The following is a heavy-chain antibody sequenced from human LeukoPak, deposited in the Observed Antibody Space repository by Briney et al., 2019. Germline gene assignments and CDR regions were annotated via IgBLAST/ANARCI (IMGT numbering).Heavy chain of an antibody. D-gene: IGHD3-22*01. CDR2: IYYSGST. V-gene: IGHV4-39*07. CDR1: GGSISSSSYY. CDR3: ARDSYYDSSGYYYGRYFQY. Sequence: PSETLSLTCTVSGGSISSSSYYWGWIRQPPGKGLEWIGSIYYSGSTYYNPSLKSRVTISVATSKNQFSLKLSSVTAADTAVYYCARDSYYDSSGYYYGRYFQYWGQGTLVTVSS. J-gene: IGHJ1*01.